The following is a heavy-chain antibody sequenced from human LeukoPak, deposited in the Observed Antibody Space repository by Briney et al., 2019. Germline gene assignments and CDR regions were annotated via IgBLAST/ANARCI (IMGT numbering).Heavy chain of an antibody. Sequence: GGSLRLSCEASGFVFGHSWMSWVRQAPGKGLEWVANINLDGSEINYLDSLTGRLTISRDNAKDSLYLQVNGLRAEDTAVYFCVRDRGYSTFDYWGQGTQVTVSS. CDR3: VRDRGYSTFDY. CDR2: INLDGSEI. CDR1: GFVFGHSW. J-gene: IGHJ4*02. D-gene: IGHD3-22*01. V-gene: IGHV3-7*03.